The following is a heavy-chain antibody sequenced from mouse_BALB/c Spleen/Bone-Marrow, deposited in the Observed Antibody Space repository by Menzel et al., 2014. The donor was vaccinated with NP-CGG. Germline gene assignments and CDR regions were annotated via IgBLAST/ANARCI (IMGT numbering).Heavy chain of an antibody. CDR1: GYSFTGYN. Sequence: VQLQQSGSELEKPGASVKISCKASGYSFTGYNMNWVKQSNGKSLEWIGDIDPYYGGTSYNQKFKGKATLTVDKSSITASIMIKSLTSEYSAVYYCAKSVSLRAMDFWRQGTSATVS. J-gene: IGHJ4*01. D-gene: IGHD6-2*01. CDR2: IDPYYGGT. V-gene: IGHV1-39*01. CDR3: AKSVSLRAMDF.